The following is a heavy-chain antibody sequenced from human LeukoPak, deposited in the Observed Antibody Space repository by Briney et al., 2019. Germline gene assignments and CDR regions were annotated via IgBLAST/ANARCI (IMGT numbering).Heavy chain of an antibody. CDR1: GFTFSSYW. Sequence: GGSLRLSCAAPGFTFSSYWMSWVRQAPGKGLEWVANIKQDGSEKYYVDSVKGRFTISRDNAKNSLYLQMNSLRAEDTAVYYCARARRGYDAYWGQGTLVTVSS. CDR2: IKQDGSEK. J-gene: IGHJ4*02. V-gene: IGHV3-7*01. CDR3: ARARRGYDAY. D-gene: IGHD5-12*01.